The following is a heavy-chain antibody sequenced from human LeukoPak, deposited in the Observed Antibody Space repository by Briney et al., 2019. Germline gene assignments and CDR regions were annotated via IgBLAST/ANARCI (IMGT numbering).Heavy chain of an antibody. D-gene: IGHD3-10*01. J-gene: IGHJ5*02. V-gene: IGHV4-34*01. CDR3: ARGRPDSRRITMVRGVIGWFDP. Sequence: SETLSLTCAVYGGPFSGYYWSWIRQPPGKGLEWIGEINHSGSTNYNPSLKSRVTIPVDTSKNQFSLKLSSATAADTAVYYCARGRPDSRRITMVRGVIGWFDPWGQGTLVTVSS. CDR2: INHSGST. CDR1: GGPFSGYY.